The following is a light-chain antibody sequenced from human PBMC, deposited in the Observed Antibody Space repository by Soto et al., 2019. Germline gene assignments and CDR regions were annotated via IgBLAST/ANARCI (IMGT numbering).Light chain of an antibody. Sequence: EIVMTPSPAPLSVSPGERATLSCRASKSISSNLAWYQQKPGQAPRLLIYGASTRATGIPARFSGSGSGTEFTLTISSLQSEDFAVYYCQQYNNWPPITFGQGTRLEIK. CDR3: QQYNNWPPIT. CDR1: KSISSN. CDR2: GAS. J-gene: IGKJ5*01. V-gene: IGKV3-15*01.